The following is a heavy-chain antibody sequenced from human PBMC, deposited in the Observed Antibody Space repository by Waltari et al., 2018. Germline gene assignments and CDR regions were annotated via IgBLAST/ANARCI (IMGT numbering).Heavy chain of an antibody. CDR1: GGTFSSYA. J-gene: IGHJ5*02. Sequence: QVQLVQSGAEVKKPGSSVKVSCKASGGTFSSYAISWVRQAPGQGLEWMGRIIPIFGTANDAQKFQGSVTITADKSTSTAYMELSSLRSEDTAVYYCARDPGGGVSGGSWFDPWGQGTLVTVSS. CDR3: ARDPGGGVSGGSWFDP. V-gene: IGHV1-69*08. D-gene: IGHD3-10*01. CDR2: IIPIFGTA.